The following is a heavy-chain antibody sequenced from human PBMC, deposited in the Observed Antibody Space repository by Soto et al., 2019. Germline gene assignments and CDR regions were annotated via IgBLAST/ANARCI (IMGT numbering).Heavy chain of an antibody. CDR3: AKYYYYDSSGYPYWYFDL. CDR2: ISGSGGST. D-gene: IGHD3-22*01. Sequence: EVQLLESGGGLVQPGGSLRLSCAASGFTFSSYAMSWVRQAPGKGLEWVSAISGSGGSTYYADSGKGRFTISRDNSKNTLYLQMNSLRAEDTAVYYWAKYYYYDSSGYPYWYFDLWGRRTLVTVSS. V-gene: IGHV3-23*01. CDR1: GFTFSSYA. J-gene: IGHJ2*01.